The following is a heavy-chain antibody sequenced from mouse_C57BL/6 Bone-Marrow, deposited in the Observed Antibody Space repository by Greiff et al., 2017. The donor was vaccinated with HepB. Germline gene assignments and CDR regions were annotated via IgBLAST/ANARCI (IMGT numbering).Heavy chain of an antibody. J-gene: IGHJ1*03. CDR3: ARRYYGSSLYWYFDV. Sequence: EVQVVESGGGLVKPGGSLKLSCAASGFTFSDYGMHWVRQAPEKGLEWVAYISSGSSTIYYADTVKGRFTISRDNAKNTLFLQMTSLRSKDTAMYYCARRYYGSSLYWYFDVWGTGTTVTVSS. D-gene: IGHD1-1*01. CDR2: ISSGSSTI. V-gene: IGHV5-17*01. CDR1: GFTFSDYG.